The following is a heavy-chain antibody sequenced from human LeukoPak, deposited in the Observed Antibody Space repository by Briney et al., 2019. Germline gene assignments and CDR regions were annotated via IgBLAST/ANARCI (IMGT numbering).Heavy chain of an antibody. J-gene: IGHJ4*02. V-gene: IGHV3-7*05. CDR2: IKQDGSET. CDR3: ARGDGYNFFDY. Sequence: PGGSLRLSCAASGFSLSTYWMSWVRQAPGTGLEWVANIKQDGSETYYVKSVKDRFTISRDNSENTLYLQMKSLRAEDTAVYYCARGDGYNFFDYWGQGTLVTVSS. CDR1: GFSLSTYW. D-gene: IGHD5-24*01.